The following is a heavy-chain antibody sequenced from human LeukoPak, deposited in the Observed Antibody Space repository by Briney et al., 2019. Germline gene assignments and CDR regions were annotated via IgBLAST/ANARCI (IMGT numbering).Heavy chain of an antibody. Sequence: PSETLSLTCTVSGGSISSYYWSWIRQPPGKGLEWIGYIYYSGGTNYNPSLKSRVTISVDTSKNQFSLKLSSVTAADTAVYYCAREPPMEVCGGACYSHNWFDPWGQGTLVTVSS. CDR1: GGSISSYY. J-gene: IGHJ5*02. D-gene: IGHD2-21*02. CDR2: IYYSGGT. CDR3: AREPPMEVCGGACYSHNWFDP. V-gene: IGHV4-59*01.